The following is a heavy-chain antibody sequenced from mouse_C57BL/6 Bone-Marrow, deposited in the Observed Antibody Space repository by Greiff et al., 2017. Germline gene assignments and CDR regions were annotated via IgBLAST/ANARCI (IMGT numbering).Heavy chain of an antibody. J-gene: IGHJ3*01. CDR3: ARDSLPGWFAY. Sequence: ESGPGLVKPSQSLSLTCTVTGYSITSGYDWHWIRHFPGNKLEWMGYISYSGSTNYNPSLKSRISITHDTSKNHFFLKLNSVTTEDTATYYCARDSLPGWFAYWGQGTLVTVSA. CDR1: GYSITSGYD. CDR2: ISYSGST. D-gene: IGHD6-2*01. V-gene: IGHV3-1*01.